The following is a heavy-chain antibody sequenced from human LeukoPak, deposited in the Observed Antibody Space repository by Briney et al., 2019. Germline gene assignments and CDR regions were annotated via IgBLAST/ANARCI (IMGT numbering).Heavy chain of an antibody. J-gene: IGHJ4*02. D-gene: IGHD5-18*01. Sequence: ASVKVSCKASGYTFTSYDINGVRQATGQGLEWMGWMNPNSGNTGYAQKFQGRVTMTRNTSISTAYMELSSLRSEDTAVYYCARARGYSYGYGYWGQGTLVTVSS. V-gene: IGHV1-8*01. CDR3: ARARGYSYGYGY. CDR1: GYTFTSYD. CDR2: MNPNSGNT.